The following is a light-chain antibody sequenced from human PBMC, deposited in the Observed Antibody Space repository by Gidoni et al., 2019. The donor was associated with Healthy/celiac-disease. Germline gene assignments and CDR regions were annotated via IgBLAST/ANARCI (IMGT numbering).Light chain of an antibody. J-gene: IGKJ3*01. CDR1: QSISSY. Sequence: DIQMPQSPSSLSASVGDRVTITCRASQSISSYLNWYQQKPGKAPKLLIYAASSLQSGVPSRFSGSGSGTDFTLNISSLQPEDFATYYCQQSYSTPYTFXPXTKVDIK. CDR3: QQSYSTPYT. CDR2: AAS. V-gene: IGKV1-39*01.